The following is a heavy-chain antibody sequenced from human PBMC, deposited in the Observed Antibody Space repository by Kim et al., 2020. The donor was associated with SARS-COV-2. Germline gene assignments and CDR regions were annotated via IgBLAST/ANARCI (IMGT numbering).Heavy chain of an antibody. D-gene: IGHD2-21*02. CDR3: ARATAPYCGGDCSHFDY. J-gene: IGHJ4*02. V-gene: IGHV1-3*01. Sequence: QGRVTITRDTSASTAYMELSSLRSEDTAVYYCARATAPYCGGDCSHFDYWGQGTLVTVSS.